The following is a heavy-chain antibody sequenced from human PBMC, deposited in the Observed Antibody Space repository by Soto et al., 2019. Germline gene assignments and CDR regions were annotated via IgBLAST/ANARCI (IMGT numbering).Heavy chain of an antibody. CDR3: AREYYGDYSWFDP. J-gene: IGHJ5*02. CDR1: GGSFSGYY. D-gene: IGHD4-17*01. Sequence: QVQLQQWGAGLLKPSETLSLTCAVYGGSFSGYYWSWIRQPPGKGLEWIGEINHSGRTNYNPSLKSRVTISVDTSKNQFSLKLSSVTAADTAVYYCAREYYGDYSWFDPWGQGTRVTVSS. V-gene: IGHV4-34*01. CDR2: INHSGRT.